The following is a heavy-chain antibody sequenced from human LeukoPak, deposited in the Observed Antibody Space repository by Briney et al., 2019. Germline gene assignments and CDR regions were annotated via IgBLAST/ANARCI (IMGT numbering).Heavy chain of an antibody. V-gene: IGHV3-30*18. CDR2: ISYDGSNK. D-gene: IGHD2-2*01. CDR1: GFTFSSYG. Sequence: SGGSLRLSCAASGFTFSSYGMHWVRQAPGKGLGWVAVISYDGSNKYYADSVKGRFTISRDNSKNTLYLQMNSLRAEDTAVYYCAKDRLRSTSCYFDYWGQGTLVTVSS. J-gene: IGHJ4*02. CDR3: AKDRLRSTSCYFDY.